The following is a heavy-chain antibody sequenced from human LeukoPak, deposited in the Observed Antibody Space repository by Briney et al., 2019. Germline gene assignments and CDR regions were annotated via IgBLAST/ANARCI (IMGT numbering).Heavy chain of an antibody. V-gene: IGHV4-59*12. CDR3: AREAIAVAGTFIDY. CDR1: SGSISSYY. D-gene: IGHD6-19*01. CDR2: VYYNGST. J-gene: IGHJ4*02. Sequence: SETLSLTCTVSSGSISSYYWSWIRQPPGKGLEWIGHVYYNGSTNYNPSLKSRVTISVDTSKNQFSLKLTSVTAADTAVYYCAREAIAVAGTFIDYWGQGTLVTVSS.